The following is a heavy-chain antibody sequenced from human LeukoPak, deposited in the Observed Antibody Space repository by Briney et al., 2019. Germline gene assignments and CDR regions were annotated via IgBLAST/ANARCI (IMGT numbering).Heavy chain of an antibody. CDR2: ISSSGGAT. V-gene: IGHV3-23*01. CDR1: GFTFSNYA. D-gene: IGHD3-10*01. CDR3: AKELLWFGEEDY. J-gene: IGHJ4*02. Sequence: PGGSLRLSCAASGFTFSNYAMSWVRQAPGKGLEWVSAISSSGGATYNADSVKGRFTISRGNSKNTLYLQMNSLRVEDTAVYYCAKELLWFGEEDYWGQGTLVTVSS.